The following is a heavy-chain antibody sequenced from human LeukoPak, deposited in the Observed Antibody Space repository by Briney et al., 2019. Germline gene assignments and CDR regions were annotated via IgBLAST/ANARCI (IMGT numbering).Heavy chain of an antibody. J-gene: IGHJ6*03. CDR1: GFTFSHYG. V-gene: IGHV3-30*02. Sequence: GGSLRLSCAASGFTFSHYGIHWVRQAPGTGLEWVAFIRYDGSEKYYADSVKGRFTISRDNSKNTLYLQMNSLRPEDTAVYYCAKGRDYYMDVWGKGTTVTVSS. CDR3: AKGRDYYMDV. CDR2: IRYDGSEK.